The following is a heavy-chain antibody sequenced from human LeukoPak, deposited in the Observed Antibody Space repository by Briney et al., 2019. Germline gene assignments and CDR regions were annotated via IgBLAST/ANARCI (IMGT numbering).Heavy chain of an antibody. CDR1: GGSISGSTYY. J-gene: IGHJ5*02. CDR2: IYYSGST. CDR3: ARDRATLAYCGGDCYSFGWFDP. Sequence: PSETLSLACTVSGGSISGSTYYWGWIRQPPGKGLEWIGSIYYSGSTYYNPSLKSRVSISVDTSKNQFSLKLSSVTAADTAVYYCARDRATLAYCGGDCYSFGWFDPWGQGTLVTVSS. D-gene: IGHD2-21*02. V-gene: IGHV4-39*07.